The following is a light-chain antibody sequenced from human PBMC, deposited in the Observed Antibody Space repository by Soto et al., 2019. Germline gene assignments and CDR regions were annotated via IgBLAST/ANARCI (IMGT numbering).Light chain of an antibody. Sequence: EIVLTQAPDTLSLSPGERATLSCRASQSVSSSYLAWYQRKPGQAPRLLIYGASSRATGIPDRFSGSGSGTDFTLTISRLEPEDFAVYYCQQYGSSPHTFGQGTKLEIK. CDR1: QSVSSSY. CDR3: QQYGSSPHT. V-gene: IGKV3-20*01. CDR2: GAS. J-gene: IGKJ2*01.